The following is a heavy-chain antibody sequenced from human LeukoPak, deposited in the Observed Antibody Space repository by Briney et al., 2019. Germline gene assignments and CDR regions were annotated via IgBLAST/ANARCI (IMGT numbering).Heavy chain of an antibody. Sequence: GGSLRLSCAASGFTFSSYAMSWVRQAPGKGLEWVSAISGSGGSTYYADSVKGRFTISRDNSKNTLYLQMNSLRAEDTAVYYCAKDLDYGGNTLSFDYWGQGTLVTVSS. J-gene: IGHJ4*02. CDR1: GFTFSSYA. V-gene: IGHV3-23*01. D-gene: IGHD4-23*01. CDR3: AKDLDYGGNTLSFDY. CDR2: ISGSGGST.